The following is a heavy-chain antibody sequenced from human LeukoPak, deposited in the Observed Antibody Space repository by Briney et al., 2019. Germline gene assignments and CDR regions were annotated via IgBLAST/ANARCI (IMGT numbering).Heavy chain of an antibody. V-gene: IGHV3-53*01. Sequence: GGSLRLSCTVSGFTVSSNSMSWVRQAPGKGLEWVSFIYSDNTHYSDSVKGRFTISRDNSKNTLYLQMNSLRAEDTAVYYCARDLYSGAYYEGYYYYYMDVWGKGTTVTVSS. J-gene: IGHJ6*03. D-gene: IGHD1-26*01. CDR2: IYSDNT. CDR3: ARDLYSGAYYEGYYYYYMDV. CDR1: GFTVSSNS.